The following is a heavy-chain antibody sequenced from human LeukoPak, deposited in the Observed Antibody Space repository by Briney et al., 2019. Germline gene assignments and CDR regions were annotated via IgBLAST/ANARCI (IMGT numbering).Heavy chain of an antibody. CDR1: GGSISSHF. D-gene: IGHD4-23*01. V-gene: IGHV4-59*11. CDR2: IYYSGST. CDR3: ARETTVVTPGRSDVFDI. J-gene: IGHJ3*02. Sequence: SETLSLTCTVPGGSISSHFWNWIRQPPGKGLEWSGYIYYSGSTNYNLSLKSRVTISVDTSKNQFSLKLSSVTAADTAVYYCARETTVVTPGRSDVFDIWGQGTMVTVSS.